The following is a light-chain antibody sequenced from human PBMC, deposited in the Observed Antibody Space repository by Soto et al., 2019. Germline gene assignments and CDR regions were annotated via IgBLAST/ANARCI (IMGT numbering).Light chain of an antibody. Sequence: QSVLTQPASVSGSPGQSITISCTGTSSDVGGYNYVSWYQQHPGKAPKLMIYEVSNRPSGVSNRFSGSKSGNTASLTISGLQAEDEAAYYCSSYTSSSTYGFGTGTKVTVL. CDR2: EVS. CDR1: SSDVGGYNY. J-gene: IGLJ1*01. V-gene: IGLV2-14*01. CDR3: SSYTSSSTYG.